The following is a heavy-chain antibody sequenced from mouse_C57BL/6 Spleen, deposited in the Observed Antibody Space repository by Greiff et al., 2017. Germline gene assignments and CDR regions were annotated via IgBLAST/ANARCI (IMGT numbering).Heavy chain of an antibody. D-gene: IGHD2-4*01. Sequence: EVQRVESGGDLVKPGGSLKLSCAASGFTFSSYGMSWVRQTPDKRLEWVATISSGGSYTYYPDSVKGRFTISRDNAKNTLYLQMSSRKSEDTAMYYCARHEDDYDGEVAYWGQGTLVTVAA. J-gene: IGHJ3*01. CDR1: GFTFSSYG. V-gene: IGHV5-6*01. CDR2: ISSGGSYT. CDR3: ARHEDDYDGEVAY.